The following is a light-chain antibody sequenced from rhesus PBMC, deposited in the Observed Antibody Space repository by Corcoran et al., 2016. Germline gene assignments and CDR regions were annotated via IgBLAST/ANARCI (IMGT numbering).Light chain of an antibody. CDR1: QSSSSW. CDR3: PTYTSSPYS. J-gene: IGKJ2*01. Sequence: DIQMTQSPSSLSASVGDTVTISCRASQSSSSWLAWYQQKPGKAPKLLLYKASRLQSGGPSRLHGSGAGTDLTLTISSLPSEDFATYYCPTYTSSPYSFVHGTKVEIK. CDR2: KAS. V-gene: IGKV1-22*01.